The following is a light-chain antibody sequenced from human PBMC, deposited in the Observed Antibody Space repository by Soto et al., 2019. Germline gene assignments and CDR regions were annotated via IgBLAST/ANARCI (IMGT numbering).Light chain of an antibody. V-gene: IGKV3-11*01. J-gene: IGKJ5*01. Sequence: EIVLTQSPGTLSVSPGETATLSCRASRSVGRNLGWYQQRPGQAPRLLIYDTFNRATGIPARFSGSGSETDFTLTISSLEPEDFAIYYCQQRADWITLGQGTRLEIK. CDR3: QQRADWIT. CDR2: DTF. CDR1: RSVGRN.